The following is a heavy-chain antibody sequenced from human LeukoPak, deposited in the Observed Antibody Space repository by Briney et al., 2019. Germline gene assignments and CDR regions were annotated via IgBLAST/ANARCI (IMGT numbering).Heavy chain of an antibody. CDR1: GFTFSSYW. Sequence: GSLRLSCAASGFTFSSYWMSWVRQAPGKGLEWVAFIRNDGSDKYYAVSVKGRFTISRDNSKNTLYLQMNSLRIEDTALYYCAKDRAYGQFLWGNDYWGQGTLVTVSS. CDR3: AKDRAYGQFLWGNDY. CDR2: IRNDGSDK. J-gene: IGHJ4*02. V-gene: IGHV3-30*02. D-gene: IGHD2-21*01.